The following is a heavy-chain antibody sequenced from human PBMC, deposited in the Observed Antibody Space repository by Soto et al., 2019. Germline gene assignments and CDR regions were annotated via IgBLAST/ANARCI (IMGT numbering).Heavy chain of an antibody. D-gene: IGHD6-13*01. J-gene: IGHJ5*02. CDR3: ARGQIAAAGSP. V-gene: IGHV1-2*02. CDR1: GYTFTGYS. Sequence: VASLKVSCKASGYTFTGYSMHWVRQAPGQGLEWMGWINPNSGGTNYAQKFQGRVTMTRDTSISTAYMELSRLRSGDTAVYYCARGQIAAAGSPWGQGTLVTVSS. CDR2: INPNSGGT.